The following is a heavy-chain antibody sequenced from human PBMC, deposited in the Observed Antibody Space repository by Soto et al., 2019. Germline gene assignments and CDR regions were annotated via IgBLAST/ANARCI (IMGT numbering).Heavy chain of an antibody. Sequence: GASVKVSCTASWYTFTNYYMHWVRQSPGQGLEWMGMINPSAGSTSYAQKFQGRVTMTRDTSTSTVYMELSSLRSGDTDVYYCARARTGDFDYWGQGTLVTVSS. D-gene: IGHD7-27*01. J-gene: IGHJ4*02. CDR1: WYTFTNYY. CDR3: ARARTGDFDY. CDR2: INPSAGST. V-gene: IGHV1-46*01.